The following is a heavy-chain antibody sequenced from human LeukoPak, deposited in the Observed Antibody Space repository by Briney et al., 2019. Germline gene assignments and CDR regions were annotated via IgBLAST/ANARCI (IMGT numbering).Heavy chain of an antibody. D-gene: IGHD2-21*02. CDR3: AGGPLGCGGDCYFDY. CDR1: GYTFTSYA. Sequence: ASVKVSCKASGYTFTSYAMHWVRQAPGQRLEWMGWINAGNGNTKYSQKFQGRVTITRDTSASTAYMELSSLRSEDTAVYYCAGGPLGCGGDCYFDYWGQGTLVTVSS. CDR2: INAGNGNT. J-gene: IGHJ4*02. V-gene: IGHV1-3*01.